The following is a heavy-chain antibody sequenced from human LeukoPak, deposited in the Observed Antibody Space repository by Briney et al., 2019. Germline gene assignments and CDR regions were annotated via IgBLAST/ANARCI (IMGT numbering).Heavy chain of an antibody. CDR3: AKDNLSGITIFGVVDYYMDV. CDR1: GFTFDDYT. D-gene: IGHD3-3*01. V-gene: IGHV3-43*01. Sequence: GGSPRLSCAASGFTFDDYTMHWVRQAPGKGLEWVSLISWDGGSTYYADSVKGRFTISRDNSKNSLYLQMNSLRTEDTALYYCAKDNLSGITIFGVVDYYMDVWGKGTTVTVSS. CDR2: ISWDGGST. J-gene: IGHJ6*03.